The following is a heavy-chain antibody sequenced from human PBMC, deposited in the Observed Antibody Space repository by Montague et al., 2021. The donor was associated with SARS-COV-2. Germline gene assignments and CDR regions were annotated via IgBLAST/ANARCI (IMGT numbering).Heavy chain of an antibody. J-gene: IGHJ6*02. Sequence: SETLSLTCTVSGGSISSSSYYWGWIRQPPGKGLEWIGSIYYSGSTYYNPSLKSRVTISVDTSKNQFSLKLSSVTAADTAVYYCARDHMTTMFMVYYYGMDVWGQGTTVTVSS. V-gene: IGHV4-39*07. CDR1: GGSISSSSYY. D-gene: IGHD5-24*01. CDR3: ARDHMTTMFMVYYYGMDV. CDR2: IYYSGST.